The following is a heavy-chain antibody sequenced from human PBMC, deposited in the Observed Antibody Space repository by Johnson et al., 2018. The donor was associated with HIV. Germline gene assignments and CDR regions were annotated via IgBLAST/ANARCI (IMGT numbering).Heavy chain of an antibody. V-gene: IGHV3-30*02. D-gene: IGHD3-10*01. CDR3: ARVPYYGSGFEVAFDI. CDR1: GFTVSSYG. Sequence: QVQLVESGGGVVQPGGSLRLSCAASGFTVSSYGMHWVRQAPGKGLEWVAYIRYDGSIQYYADSVKGRFTLSRDNSKNTLYLQMNSLRAEDTAVYYCARVPYYGSGFEVAFDIWGQGTMVTVSS. CDR2: IRYDGSIQ. J-gene: IGHJ3*02.